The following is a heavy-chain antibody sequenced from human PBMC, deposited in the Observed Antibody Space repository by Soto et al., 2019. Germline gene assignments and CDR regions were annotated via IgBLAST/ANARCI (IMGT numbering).Heavy chain of an antibody. J-gene: IGHJ4*02. Sequence: ASVKVSCKASGGTFSSYAISWVRQAPGQGLELMGGIIPIFGTANYAQKFQGRVTITADESTSTAYMELSSLRSEDTAVYYCARVPDIVATGPYYFDYWGQGTLVTVYS. D-gene: IGHD5-12*01. CDR2: IIPIFGTA. CDR1: GGTFSSYA. V-gene: IGHV1-69*13. CDR3: ARVPDIVATGPYYFDY.